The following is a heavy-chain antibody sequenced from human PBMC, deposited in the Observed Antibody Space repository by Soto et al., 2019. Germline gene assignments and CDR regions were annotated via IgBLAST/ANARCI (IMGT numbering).Heavy chain of an antibody. CDR3: ARAATYYDFWSGYYDYYYYGMDV. Sequence: QVQLQESGPGLVKPSQTLSLTCTVSGGSISSGGYYWSWIRQHPGKGLEWIGSIYYSGSTYYNPSLKSRVTISVDTSKNQFSLKLSSVTAADTAVYYCARAATYYDFWSGYYDYYYYGMDVWGQGTTVTVSS. V-gene: IGHV4-31*03. D-gene: IGHD3-3*01. J-gene: IGHJ6*02. CDR2: IYYSGST. CDR1: GGSISSGGYY.